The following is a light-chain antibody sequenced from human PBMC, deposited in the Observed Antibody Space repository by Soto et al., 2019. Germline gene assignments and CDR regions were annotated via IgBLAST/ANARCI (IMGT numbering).Light chain of an antibody. V-gene: IGKV1-5*01. CDR1: QSITNR. J-gene: IGKJ1*01. CDR3: QHYGGMWT. CDR2: DAS. Sequence: DIQMTQSPSTLSVYVGDRDTITCRASQSITNRLAWYQQKPGEAPKVLIYDASNLESGVPLRFSGRGFGTEFILTISSLQPDDFAMYWCQHYGGMWTFGQGTKVDIK.